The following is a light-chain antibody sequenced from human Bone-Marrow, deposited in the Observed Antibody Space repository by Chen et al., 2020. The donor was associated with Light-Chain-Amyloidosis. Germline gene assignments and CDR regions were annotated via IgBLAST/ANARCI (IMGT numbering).Light chain of an antibody. CDR2: GDS. V-gene: IGLV1-40*01. CDR3: LSYDRSLRSWM. J-gene: IGLJ3*02. Sequence: QSVLTQPPSVSGAPGQRVTIPCTGSSSNIGADYDVHWYQQLPGTAPNFLISGDSNRPSGVPDRFSGSKSGTSASLAITGLQAEDESDYYCLSYDRSLRSWMFGGGTNLTVL. CDR1: SSNIGADYD.